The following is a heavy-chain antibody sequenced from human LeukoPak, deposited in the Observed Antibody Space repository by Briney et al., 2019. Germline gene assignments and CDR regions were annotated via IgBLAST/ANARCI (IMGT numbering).Heavy chain of an antibody. CDR1: GGSISSGSYY. J-gene: IGHJ4*02. CDR3: ARTSGYSSGWYMDYFDY. V-gene: IGHV4-61*02. CDR2: IYTSGST. D-gene: IGHD6-19*01. Sequence: NPSETLSLTCTVSGGSISSGSYYWSWIRQPAGKGLEWIGRIYTSGSTNYNPSLKSRVTISVDTSKNQFSLKLSSVTAADTAVYYCARTSGYSSGWYMDYFDYWGQGTLVTVSS.